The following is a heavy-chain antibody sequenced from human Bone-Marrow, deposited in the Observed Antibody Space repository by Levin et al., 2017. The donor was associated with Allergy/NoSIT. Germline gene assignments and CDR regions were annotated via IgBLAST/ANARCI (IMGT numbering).Heavy chain of an antibody. J-gene: IGHJ6*02. V-gene: IGHV3-13*01. CDR2: VGTAGDT. Sequence: PGGSLRLSCVGSGFIFSNYDIHWVRQPTGKGLEWVAGVGTAGDTFYVDSVKGRFTVSRENANNSLSLQMNSLRAGDTGVYFCARVWKSAKSLLYYYGLDVWGQGTTVTVSS. CDR1: GFIFSNYD. D-gene: IGHD1-1*01. CDR3: ARVWKSAKSLLYYYGLDV.